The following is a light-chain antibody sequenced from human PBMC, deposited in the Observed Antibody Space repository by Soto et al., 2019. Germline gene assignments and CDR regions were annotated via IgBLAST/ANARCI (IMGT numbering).Light chain of an antibody. J-gene: IGLJ2*01. CDR2: DND. CDR3: GTWDNSLGDGHVV. CDR1: SSNIGNNY. Sequence: QSVFTQPPSVSAAPGQKVTISCSGGSSNIGNNYVSWYQQLPGTAPKLLIYDNDKRPSGIPDRFSGSKSGTSATLGITGLQTGDEADYYCGTWDNSLGDGHVVFGGGTKVTVL. V-gene: IGLV1-51*01.